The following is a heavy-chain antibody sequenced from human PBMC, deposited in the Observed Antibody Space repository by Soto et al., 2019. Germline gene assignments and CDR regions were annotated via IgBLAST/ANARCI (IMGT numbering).Heavy chain of an antibody. CDR1: GYTFTSYG. CDR3: ARHCSSTSCYLSWLYYYYGTDV. J-gene: IGHJ6*02. CDR2: ISAYNGNT. Sequence: ASVKVSCKASGYTFTSYGISWVRQAPGQGLEWMGWISAYNGNTNYAQKLQGRVTMTTDTSTSTAYMELRSLRSDDTAVYYCARHCSSTSCYLSWLYYYYGTDVWGQGTTVTVSS. V-gene: IGHV1-18*04. D-gene: IGHD2-2*01.